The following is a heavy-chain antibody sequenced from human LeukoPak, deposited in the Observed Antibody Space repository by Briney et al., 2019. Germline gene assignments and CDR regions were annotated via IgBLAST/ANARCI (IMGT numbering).Heavy chain of an antibody. J-gene: IGHJ4*02. CDR2: IYRSGST. V-gene: IGHV4-4*02. Sequence: SETLSLTCAVSRGSITSNTWWSWVRQPPGKGLEWIGEIYRSGSTHYNPSLKNRVTISVDKAKNQFSLKLTSVTAADTAVYFCARQTGSGLFILPGGQGTLVTVSS. CDR1: RGSITSNTW. CDR3: ARQTGSGLFILP. D-gene: IGHD3/OR15-3a*01.